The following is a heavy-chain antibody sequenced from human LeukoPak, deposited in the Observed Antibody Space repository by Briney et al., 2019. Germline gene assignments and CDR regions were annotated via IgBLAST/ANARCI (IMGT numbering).Heavy chain of an antibody. Sequence: GGSXRLXCAASGFTFSSYAMSWVRQAPGKGLEWVSAISGSGGSTYYADSVKGRFTISRDNSKNTLYLQMNSLRAEDTAVYYCAKERRGHCSGGSCSPGDAFDIWGQGTMVTVSS. CDR3: AKERRGHCSGGSCSPGDAFDI. J-gene: IGHJ3*02. CDR1: GFTFSSYA. D-gene: IGHD2-15*01. CDR2: ISGSGGST. V-gene: IGHV3-23*01.